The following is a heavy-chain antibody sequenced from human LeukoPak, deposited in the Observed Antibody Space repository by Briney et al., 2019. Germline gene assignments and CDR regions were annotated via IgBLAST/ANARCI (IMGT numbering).Heavy chain of an antibody. CDR3: ARDWGDDYYGSAAPFDY. J-gene: IGHJ4*02. Sequence: SETLSLTCTVSGGSISSSSYYWGWIRQPPGKGLEWIGSIYYSGSTYYNPSLKSRVTISVDTSKNQFSLKLSSVTAADTAVYYCARDWGDDYYGSAAPFDYWGQGTLVTVSS. D-gene: IGHD3-10*01. V-gene: IGHV4-39*07. CDR2: IYYSGST. CDR1: GGSISSSSYY.